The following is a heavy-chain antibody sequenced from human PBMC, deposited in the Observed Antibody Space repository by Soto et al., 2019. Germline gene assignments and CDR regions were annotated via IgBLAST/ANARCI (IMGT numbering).Heavy chain of an antibody. Sequence: KQSQTLSLTCAISGDSVSSNSAAWNWIRQSPSRGLEWLGRTYYRSKWYNDYAVSVKSRITINPDTSKNQFSLQLNSVTPEDTAVYYCARDLWCSGGSCLNWFDPWGQGTLVTVSS. CDR1: GDSVSSNSAA. V-gene: IGHV6-1*01. J-gene: IGHJ5*02. CDR2: TYYRSKWYN. D-gene: IGHD2-15*01. CDR3: ARDLWCSGGSCLNWFDP.